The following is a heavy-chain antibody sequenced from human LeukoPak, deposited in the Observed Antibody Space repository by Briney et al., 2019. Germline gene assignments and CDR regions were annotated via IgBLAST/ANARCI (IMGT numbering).Heavy chain of an antibody. D-gene: IGHD3-22*01. CDR1: GFTFRNYG. V-gene: IGHV3-23*01. CDR3: ARDWGYYDSSGYYGSDY. Sequence: GGTLRLSCAASGFTFRNYGMSWVRQAPGKGLEWVSGVGGSGGSTYYADSVKGRFTISRDNAKNSLYLQMNSLRAEDTAVYYCARDWGYYDSSGYYGSDYWGQGTLVTVSS. CDR2: VGGSGGST. J-gene: IGHJ4*02.